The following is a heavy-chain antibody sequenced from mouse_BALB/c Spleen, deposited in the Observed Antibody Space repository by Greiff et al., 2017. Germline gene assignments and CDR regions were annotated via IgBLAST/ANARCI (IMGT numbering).Heavy chain of an antibody. V-gene: IGHV3-2*02. D-gene: IGHD4-1*01. J-gene: IGHJ2*01. Sequence: EVKLEESGPGLVKPSQSLSLTCTVTGYSITSDYAWNWIRQFPGNKLEWMGYISYSGSTSYNPSLKSRISITRDTSKNQFFLQLNSVTTEDTATYYCARGLGRGYFDYWGQGTTLTVSS. CDR2: ISYSGST. CDR1: GYSITSDYA. CDR3: ARGLGRGYFDY.